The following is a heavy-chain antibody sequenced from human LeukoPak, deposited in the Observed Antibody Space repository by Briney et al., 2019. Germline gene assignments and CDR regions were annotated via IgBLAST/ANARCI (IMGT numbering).Heavy chain of an antibody. CDR3: AKGYSYGYNCYFDY. V-gene: IGHV3-23*01. D-gene: IGHD5-18*01. J-gene: IGHJ4*02. CDR1: GFTFSSYA. CDR2: ISGSGGST. Sequence: GGSLRLSCAASGFTFSSYAMSWLRQAPGKGLEWVSAISGSGGSTYYADSVKGRFTISRDNSKNTLYLQMNSLRAEDTAVYYCAKGYSYGYNCYFDYWGQGTLVTVSS.